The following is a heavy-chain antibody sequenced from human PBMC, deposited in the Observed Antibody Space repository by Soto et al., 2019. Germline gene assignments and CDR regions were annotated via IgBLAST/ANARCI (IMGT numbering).Heavy chain of an antibody. V-gene: IGHV3-33*01. CDR1: GFTFSTHG. CDR3: ARAVHYTGGTIDY. D-gene: IGHD2-8*02. Sequence: GGSLRLSCAGSGFTFSTHGMHWARQAPGKGLEWVAVIWYDGSNKFYSDSVKGRFTISRDNSKNSLYLQMNTLGAEDTAIYYCARAVHYTGGTIDYWGQGTLVTVSS. CDR2: IWYDGSNK. J-gene: IGHJ4*02.